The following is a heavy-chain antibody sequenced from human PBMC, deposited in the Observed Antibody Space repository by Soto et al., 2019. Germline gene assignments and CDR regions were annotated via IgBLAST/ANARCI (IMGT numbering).Heavy chain of an antibody. CDR2: IWYDGSNK. J-gene: IGHJ4*02. D-gene: IGHD6-25*01. V-gene: IGHV3-33*01. Sequence: QVQLVESGGGVVQPGRSLRLSCAASGFTFSSYGMHWVRQAPGKGLEWVAVIWYDGSNKYYADSVKGRFTISRDNSKNTLYLQMNSLRAEDTAVYYCARSIAEATFFDYWGQGTLVTVSS. CDR3: ARSIAEATFFDY. CDR1: GFTFSSYG.